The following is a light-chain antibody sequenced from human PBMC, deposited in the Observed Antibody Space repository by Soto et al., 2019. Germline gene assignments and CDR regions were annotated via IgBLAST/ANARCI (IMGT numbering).Light chain of an antibody. CDR3: QHYNGLPR. CDR1: QSITDY. J-gene: IGKJ3*01. V-gene: IGKV1-33*01. CDR2: DAS. Sequence: DIQMTQSPSSLSASVGDRVTITCRASQSITDYLNWYQQKPGKAPKLLIYDASNLEPGVSSRFSGGGSGTDFALTISSLQPEDIATYYCQHYNGLPRFGPGTKVDIK.